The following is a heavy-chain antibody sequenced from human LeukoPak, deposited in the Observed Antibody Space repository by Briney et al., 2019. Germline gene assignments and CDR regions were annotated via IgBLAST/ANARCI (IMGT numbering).Heavy chain of an antibody. CDR1: GGSFSGYY. CDR2: IYSSGST. CDR3: AREYGDLDY. Sequence: SETLSLTCAVYGGSFSGYYWSWIRQPAGKGLEWIGRIYSSGSTNYNPSLKSRVTMSVDTSKNQFSLRLNSVTAADTAVYYCAREYGDLDYWGQGTLVTVSS. J-gene: IGHJ4*02. V-gene: IGHV4-4*07. D-gene: IGHD4-17*01.